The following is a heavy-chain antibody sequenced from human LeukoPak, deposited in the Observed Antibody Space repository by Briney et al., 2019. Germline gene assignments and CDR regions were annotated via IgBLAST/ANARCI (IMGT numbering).Heavy chain of an antibody. CDR3: AKDNGSGACGY. J-gene: IGHJ4*02. V-gene: IGHV3-30*18. CDR1: GFTFSSYG. Sequence: PGRSLRLSCAASGFTFSSYGMHWLRQAPGKGLEWVAVISYDGSNKYYADSVKGRFTISRDNSKNTLYLQMNSLRAADTAVYYCAKDNGSGACGYWGQGTLVTVSS. CDR2: ISYDGSNK. D-gene: IGHD3-10*01.